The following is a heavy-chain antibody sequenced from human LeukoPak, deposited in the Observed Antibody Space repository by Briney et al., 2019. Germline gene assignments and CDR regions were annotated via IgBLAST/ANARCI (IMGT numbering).Heavy chain of an antibody. J-gene: IGHJ4*02. CDR2: INSDGSST. V-gene: IGHV3-74*01. CDR1: GFTLSSYW. Sequence: GGSLRLSCAASGFTLSSYWMHWVRQAPGKGLVWVSRINSDGSSTSYADSVKGRFTISRDNAKNTLYLQMNSLRAEDTAVYYCARGHCSSTSCYLYFDYWGQGTLVTVSS. CDR3: ARGHCSSTSCYLYFDY. D-gene: IGHD2-2*01.